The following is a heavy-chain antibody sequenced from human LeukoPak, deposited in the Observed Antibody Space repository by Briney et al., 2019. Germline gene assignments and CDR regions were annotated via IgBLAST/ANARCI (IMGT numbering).Heavy chain of an antibody. J-gene: IGHJ4*02. V-gene: IGHV4-59*08. Sequence: SETLSLTCTVSGGSISSYYWSWIRQPPGKGLEWIGYIYYSGSTNYNPSLKSRVTISVDTSKNQFSLKLSSVTAADTAVYYCARTYGPRHFDYWGQGILVTVSS. D-gene: IGHD3-10*01. CDR1: GGSISSYY. CDR3: ARTYGPRHFDY. CDR2: IYYSGST.